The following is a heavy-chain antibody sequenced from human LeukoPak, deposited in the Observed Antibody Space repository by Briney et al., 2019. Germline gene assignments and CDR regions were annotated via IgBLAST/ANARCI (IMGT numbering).Heavy chain of an antibody. D-gene: IGHD1-7*01. J-gene: IGHJ4*02. V-gene: IGHV3-23*01. CDR1: GFTFSSYA. CDR2: ISGSGGST. Sequence: PGGSLRLSCAASGFTFSSYAMSWVRQAPGKGLEWVSAISGSGGSTYYADSVKGRFTISRDNSKNTLYLQMNSLRAEDTAVYYCAKAKERNNWNFHYFDYWGQGTLVTVSS. CDR3: AKAKERNNWNFHYFDY.